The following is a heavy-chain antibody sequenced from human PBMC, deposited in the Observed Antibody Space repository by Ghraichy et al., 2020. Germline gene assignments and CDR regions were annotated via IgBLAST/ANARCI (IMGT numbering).Heavy chain of an antibody. D-gene: IGHD3-10*01. Sequence: SETLSLTCTVSGGSISSSSYYWGWIRQPPGKGLEWIGSIYYSGSTYYNPSLKSRVTISVDTSKKQFSLKLSSVTAADTAVYYCARRRDFERNYYGPWHGALFDPWGQGTLVTVSS. CDR2: IYYSGST. CDR3: ARRRDFERNYYGPWHGALFDP. J-gene: IGHJ5*02. V-gene: IGHV4-39*01. CDR1: GGSISSSSYY.